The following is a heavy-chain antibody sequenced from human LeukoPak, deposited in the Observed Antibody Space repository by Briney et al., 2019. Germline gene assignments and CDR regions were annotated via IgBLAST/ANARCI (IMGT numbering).Heavy chain of an antibody. CDR1: GFTLASYE. V-gene: IGHV1-8*01. CDR3: ARDYAPGTFRFDS. Sequence: ASVKVSCKASGFTLASYEINWVRQATGQGLQWMGWMNPNSNNTGYAQKFQGRVTITRNTSLNTAYMELSSLRSEDTAVYSCARDYAPGTFRFDSWGQGTLVTVSS. D-gene: IGHD3-10*01. CDR2: MNPNSNNT. J-gene: IGHJ4*02.